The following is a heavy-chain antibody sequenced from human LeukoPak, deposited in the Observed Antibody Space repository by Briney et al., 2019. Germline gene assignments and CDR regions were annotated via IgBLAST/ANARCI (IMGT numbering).Heavy chain of an antibody. CDR3: ARDFSNTGGMKVVLDY. V-gene: IGHV1-18*04. D-gene: IGHD2-8*02. CDR2: ISAYNGDT. CDR1: GFTFNKYG. Sequence: ASVTVSCKASGFTFNKYGISWVRQAPGQGLEWMGWISAYNGDTKYTQKFQGRFTMTKDTSASTAYMELRSVTSDDTAVYYCARDFSNTGGMKVVLDYWGQGTLVTVSS. J-gene: IGHJ4*02.